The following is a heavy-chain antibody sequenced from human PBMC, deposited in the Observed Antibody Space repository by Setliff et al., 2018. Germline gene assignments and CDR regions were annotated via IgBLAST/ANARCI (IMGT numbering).Heavy chain of an antibody. CDR3: ARLYHNDNSADFRRAPFDV. Sequence: SETLSLTCAVSGASINSGTYYWSWIRQPAGKGLEWVGRLHTSGSTTYNPSLQSRVTISVDTSKNHFSLNLTSVTAADTAVYYCARLYHNDNSADFRRAPFDVWGQGIMVTVSS. V-gene: IGHV4-61*02. J-gene: IGHJ3*01. CDR2: LHTSGST. D-gene: IGHD3-22*01. CDR1: GASINSGTYY.